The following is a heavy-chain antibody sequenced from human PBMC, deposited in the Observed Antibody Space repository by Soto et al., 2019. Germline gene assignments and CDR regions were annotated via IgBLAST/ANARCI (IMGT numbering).Heavy chain of an antibody. CDR1: GGSISGGVYY. J-gene: IGHJ2*01. CDR2: IFDSGST. D-gene: IGHD4-17*01. V-gene: IGHV4-30-4*01. Sequence: QVQLQESGPGLVKPSQTLSLTCTVSGGSISGGVYYWSWIRQPPGKGLGWIGYIFDSGSTYYNPSLKSRVTLAVDTSKNQFSLRLSSVTAADTAVYYCSREIIPLTTDWYFDLWGRGTLVTVSS. CDR3: SREIIPLTTDWYFDL.